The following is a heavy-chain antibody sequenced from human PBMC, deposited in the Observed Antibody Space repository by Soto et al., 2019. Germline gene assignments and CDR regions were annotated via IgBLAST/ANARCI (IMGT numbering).Heavy chain of an antibody. V-gene: IGHV3-9*01. CDR1: GFTFDDYA. CDR2: ISWNSGSI. CDR3: AKDSRLSRSPMGYYYYGMDV. D-gene: IGHD6-13*01. J-gene: IGHJ6*02. Sequence: EVQLVESGGGLVQPGRSLRLSCAASGFTFDDYAMHWVRQAPGKGLEWVSGISWNSGSIGYADSVKGRFTISRDNAKNSLYLQMNSLRAEDTALYYCAKDSRLSRSPMGYYYYGMDVWGQGTTVTVSS.